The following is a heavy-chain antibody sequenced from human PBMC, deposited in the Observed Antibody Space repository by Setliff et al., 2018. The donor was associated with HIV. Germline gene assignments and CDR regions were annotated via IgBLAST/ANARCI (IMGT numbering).Heavy chain of an antibody. CDR1: GFSFDDYY. D-gene: IGHD2-21*01. V-gene: IGHV1-2*02. CDR3: ATGIPSDLDY. J-gene: IGHJ4*01. CDR2: VIPNSGKT. Sequence: ASVKVSCKASGFSFDDYYIHWVRQAPGQGLEWMGCVIPNSGKTYYAQEFQGRVTMTSDTSINTAYMEVSWLTSDDTAIYYCATGIPSDLDYWGQGTLVTVSS.